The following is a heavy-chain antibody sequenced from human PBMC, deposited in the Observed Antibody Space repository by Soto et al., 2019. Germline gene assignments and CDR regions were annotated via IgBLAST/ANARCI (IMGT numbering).Heavy chain of an antibody. Sequence: QVQLVQSGAEVKKPGSSVKVSCKASGGTFSSYAISWVRQAPGQGLEWMGGIIPIFGTANYAQKFQGRVTITADESTSAAYMELSSVRSEDTAVYYCARGGRFGELLLYYYGMDVWGQGTTVTVSS. CDR2: IIPIFGTA. V-gene: IGHV1-69*12. CDR3: ARGGRFGELLLYYYGMDV. D-gene: IGHD3-10*01. CDR1: GGTFSSYA. J-gene: IGHJ6*02.